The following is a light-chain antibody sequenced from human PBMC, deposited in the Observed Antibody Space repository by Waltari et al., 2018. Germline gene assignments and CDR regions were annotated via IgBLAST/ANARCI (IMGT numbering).Light chain of an antibody. Sequence: EIVMTQSPDTLSVSPGERATLSCRASQSVSSNLAWYQQKPGQGPRLLIYGASTRATGIPARFSGSGSGTEFTLTISSLQSEDFAVYYCQQYNNWFTFGPGTKVDIK. J-gene: IGKJ3*01. CDR2: GAS. CDR3: QQYNNWFT. CDR1: QSVSSN. V-gene: IGKV3-15*01.